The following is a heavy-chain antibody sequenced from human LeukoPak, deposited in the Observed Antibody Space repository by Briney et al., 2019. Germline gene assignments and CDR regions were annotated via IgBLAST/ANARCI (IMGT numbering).Heavy chain of an antibody. CDR1: GGSFSGYY. J-gene: IGHJ6*02. D-gene: IGHD3-9*01. CDR2: IDHSGST. CDR3: AREEAYYDILAAYGMDV. V-gene: IGHV4-34*01. Sequence: SETLSLTCAVYGGSFSGYYWSWIRQPPGKGLEWIGEIDHSGSTNYNPSLKSRVTISVDTSKNQFSLKLSSVTAADTAVYYCAREEAYYDILAAYGMDVWGQGTTVTVSS.